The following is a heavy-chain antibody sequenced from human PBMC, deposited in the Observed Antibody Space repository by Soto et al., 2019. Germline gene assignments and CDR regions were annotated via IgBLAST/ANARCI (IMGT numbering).Heavy chain of an antibody. J-gene: IGHJ3*02. CDR1: GYTFTGYY. V-gene: IGHV1-2*04. Sequence: ASVKVSCKASGYTFTGYYMHWVRQAPGQGLEWMGWINPNSGGTNYAQKFQGWVTMTRDTSISTAYMELSRLRSDDTAVYYCARKKAXWFGELLPDDAFDIWGQGTMVTVSS. CDR3: ARKKAXWFGELLPDDAFDI. CDR2: INPNSGGT. D-gene: IGHD3-10*01.